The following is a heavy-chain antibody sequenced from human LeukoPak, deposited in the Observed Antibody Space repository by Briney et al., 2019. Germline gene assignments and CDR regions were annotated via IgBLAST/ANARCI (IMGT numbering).Heavy chain of an antibody. CDR2: INAYNGDT. Sequence: ASVKVSCKASGYTFTTYGITWVRQAPGQGLEWMGWINAYNGDTNYAQKLQGRVTMTTDTSTSTAYMELRSLRSDDTAVYYRARDRWENQDYWGQGTLVTVSS. CDR3: ARDRWENQDY. J-gene: IGHJ4*02. D-gene: IGHD1-26*01. V-gene: IGHV1-18*01. CDR1: GYTFTTYG.